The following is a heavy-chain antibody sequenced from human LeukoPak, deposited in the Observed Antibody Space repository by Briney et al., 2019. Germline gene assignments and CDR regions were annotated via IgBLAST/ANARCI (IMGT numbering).Heavy chain of an antibody. CDR1: GFTFSSYA. D-gene: IGHD2/OR15-2a*01. CDR2: IWYDRSNK. Sequence: GGSLRLSCAASGFTFSSYAMSWVRQAPGKGLEWVAVIWYDRSNKYYADSVKGRFTISRDNSKNTLYLQMNSLRAEDTAVYYCARDSNGYFDYWGQGTLVTVSS. CDR3: ARDSNGYFDY. J-gene: IGHJ4*02. V-gene: IGHV3-33*08.